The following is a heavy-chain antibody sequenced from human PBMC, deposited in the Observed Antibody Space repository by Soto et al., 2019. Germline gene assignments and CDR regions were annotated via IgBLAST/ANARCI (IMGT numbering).Heavy chain of an antibody. D-gene: IGHD2-2*01. J-gene: IGHJ6*03. V-gene: IGHV4-34*01. CDR2: INHSGTT. Sequence: QVQLHQWGAGLLKPSETLSLTCAVHGGSVRGYYWTWIRQSPEKGLEWIGEINHSGTTNYSPSLKTRVTISVDTSKNQFSLILSSVTAADTAVYYCARGGEYQLLLRDYYYFNMDVWGTGTTVTVS. CDR3: ARGGEYQLLLRDYYYFNMDV. CDR1: GGSVRGYY.